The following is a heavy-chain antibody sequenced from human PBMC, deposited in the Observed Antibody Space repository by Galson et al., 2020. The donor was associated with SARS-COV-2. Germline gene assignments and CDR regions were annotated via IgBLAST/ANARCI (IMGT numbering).Heavy chain of an antibody. CDR3: ARIVYDMLTGYYTYLDY. V-gene: IGHV2-70*01. D-gene: IGHD3-9*01. CDR2: IASDDDK. CDR1: GFSLSTSAMC. Sequence: SGPTLVKPTQTLTLTCTFSGFSLSTSAMCVRWIRQPPGQALEWPALIASDDDKYYSTSLKTRLTISKDTSKNQVVLTMTNRDPVDTATYYCARIVYDMLTGYYTYLDYWGQGTLVTVSS. J-gene: IGHJ4*02.